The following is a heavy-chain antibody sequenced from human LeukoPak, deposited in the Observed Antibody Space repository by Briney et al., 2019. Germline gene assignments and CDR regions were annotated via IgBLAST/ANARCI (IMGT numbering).Heavy chain of an antibody. D-gene: IGHD1-26*01. CDR3: ARPLVGAEAFDI. V-gene: IGHV1-46*01. Sequence: ASVKVSCKASGYTFTSYYMHWVRQAPGQGLEWMGIINPSGGSTSYAQKFQGRVTMARDTSTSTVYMELRSLRSDDTAVYYCARPLVGAEAFDIWGQGTMVTVSS. J-gene: IGHJ3*02. CDR2: INPSGGST. CDR1: GYTFTSYY.